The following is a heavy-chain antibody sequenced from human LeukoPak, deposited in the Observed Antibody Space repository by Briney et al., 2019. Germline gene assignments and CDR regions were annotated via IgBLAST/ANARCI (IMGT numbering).Heavy chain of an antibody. J-gene: IGHJ4*02. CDR3: ARSALWFGELDFDY. CDR2: IYYSGST. D-gene: IGHD3-10*01. Sequence: SETLSLTCTVSGGSISSYYWSWIRQPPGKGLEWIGYIYYSGSTNYNPSLKSRVTISVDTSKNQFSLKLSSETAADTAVYYCARSALWFGELDFDYWGQGALVTVSS. V-gene: IGHV4-59*01. CDR1: GGSISSYY.